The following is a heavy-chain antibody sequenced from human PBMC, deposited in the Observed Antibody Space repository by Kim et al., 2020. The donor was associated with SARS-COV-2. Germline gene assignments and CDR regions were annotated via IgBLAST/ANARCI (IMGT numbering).Heavy chain of an antibody. V-gene: IGHV3-11*06. CDR3: ARGRPNYYDSSGYYYLFDY. J-gene: IGHJ4*02. D-gene: IGHD3-22*01. Sequence: RFTISRDNAKNSRYLQMNSLRAEDTAVYYCARGRPNYYDSSGYYYLFDYWGQGTLVTVSS.